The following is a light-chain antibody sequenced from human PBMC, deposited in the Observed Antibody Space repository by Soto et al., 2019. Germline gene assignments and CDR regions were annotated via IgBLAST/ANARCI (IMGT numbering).Light chain of an antibody. J-gene: IGLJ7*01. Sequence: QSVLTQPASVSGSPGQSITISCTGTSSDVGGYNYVSWYQQHPGKAPKLMIYDVSNRPSGVSNRFSGSKSGNTASLTISGLQSEDEADYYCSSYTSSSTLLYVFGPGTQLTVL. CDR2: DVS. CDR3: SSYTSSSTLLYV. V-gene: IGLV2-14*01. CDR1: SSDVGGYNY.